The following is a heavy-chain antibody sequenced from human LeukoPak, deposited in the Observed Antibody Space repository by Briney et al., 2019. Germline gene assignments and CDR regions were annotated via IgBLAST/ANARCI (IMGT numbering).Heavy chain of an antibody. CDR1: GFTFSSYS. J-gene: IGHJ4*02. Sequence: PGGSLRLSCAASGFTFSSYSMNWVRQAPGKGLEWVSYISSSSSTIYYADSVKGRFTISRDNANNSLYLQMNSLRAEGTAFYYCASGGIYYGAAFDFWGQGTLVTVSS. CDR2: ISSSSSTI. V-gene: IGHV3-48*04. CDR3: ASGGIYYGAAFDF. D-gene: IGHD1-26*01.